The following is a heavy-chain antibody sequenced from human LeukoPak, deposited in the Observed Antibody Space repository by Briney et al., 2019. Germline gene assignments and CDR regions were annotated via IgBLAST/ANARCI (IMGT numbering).Heavy chain of an antibody. CDR1: DDSMRSDSYY. V-gene: IGHV4-39*07. J-gene: IGHJ4*02. CDR3: ACHSSWYVEGYFDY. CDR2: ISNRGRT. D-gene: IGHD6-13*01. Sequence: SETLSLTCAVSDDSMRSDSYYWGWTRQSPGKALEWIGSISNRGRTLYSPSLKSRVTISIDTSKNQFSLKLSSVTAADTAVYYCACHSSWYVEGYFDYWGQGTLVTVSS.